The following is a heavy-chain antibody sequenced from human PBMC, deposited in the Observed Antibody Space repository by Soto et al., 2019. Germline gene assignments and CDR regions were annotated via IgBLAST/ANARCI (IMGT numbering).Heavy chain of an antibody. CDR1: GGTISSYD. CDR2: IYYSGST. Sequence: SETLSLTCTVSGGTISSYDWSWIRQHPGKGLEWIGYIYYSGSTYYNPSLKSRVTISVDTSKNQFSLKLSSVTAADTAVYYCARDLWAYCSSTSCYAGYYYYGMDVWGQGTTVTVSS. V-gene: IGHV4-59*06. J-gene: IGHJ6*02. D-gene: IGHD2-2*01. CDR3: ARDLWAYCSSTSCYAGYYYYGMDV.